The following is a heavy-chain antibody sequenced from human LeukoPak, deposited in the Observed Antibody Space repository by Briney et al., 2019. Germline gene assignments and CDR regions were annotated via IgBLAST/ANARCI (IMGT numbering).Heavy chain of an antibody. D-gene: IGHD3-16*02. J-gene: IGHJ4*02. CDR1: GYTFTSYA. V-gene: IGHV1-69*13. CDR2: IIPIFGTA. CDR3: ARASRGDYDYVWGSYRYCLDY. Sequence: GASVKVSCKASGYTFTSYAISWVRQAPGQGLEWMGGIIPIFGTANYAQKFQGRVTITADESTSTAYMELSSLRSEDTAVYYCARASRGDYDYVWGSYRYCLDYWGQGTLVTVSS.